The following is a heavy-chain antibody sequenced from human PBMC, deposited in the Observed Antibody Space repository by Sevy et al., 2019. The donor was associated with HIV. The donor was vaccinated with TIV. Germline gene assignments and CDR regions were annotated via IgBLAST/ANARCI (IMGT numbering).Heavy chain of an antibody. CDR3: AKLVVHYYYMDV. D-gene: IGHD3-22*01. CDR2: IGRGGST. CDR1: GFPFDTFA. Sequence: GGSLRLSCTAFGFPFDTFALNWVRQAPGKGLEWVSTIGRGGSTYYADSVKGRFTISRDNSKNTLYLQMNSLRAEDTAVYYCAKLVVHYYYMDVWGKGTTVTVSS. J-gene: IGHJ6*03. V-gene: IGHV3-23*01.